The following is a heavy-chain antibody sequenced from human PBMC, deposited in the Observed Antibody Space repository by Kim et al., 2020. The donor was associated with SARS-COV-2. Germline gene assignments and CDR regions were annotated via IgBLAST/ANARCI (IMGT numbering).Heavy chain of an antibody. Sequence: SETLSLTCTVSGDSVSAYYWSWIRQPAGKGLEWIGHIYASGSTDYNPSLKSRVTMSIDTSKNQFSLKLTSVTAADTAVYYCARDPNSSNDYRGPGTLVTV. CDR1: GDSVSAYY. D-gene: IGHD6-13*01. V-gene: IGHV4-4*07. CDR3: ARDPNSSNDY. J-gene: IGHJ4*02. CDR2: IYASGST.